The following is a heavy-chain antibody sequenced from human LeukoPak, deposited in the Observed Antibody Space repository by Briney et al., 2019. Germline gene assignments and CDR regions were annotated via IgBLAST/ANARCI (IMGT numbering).Heavy chain of an antibody. CDR3: ASSGYNYGYEQDDY. CDR1: GFTFSNSS. D-gene: IGHD5-18*01. Sequence: GGSLRLSCAASGFTFSNSSLHWVRQTPAKGLEWVAVISYDLRNKFYADSVRGRFTISRDNTKNSLYLQMSSLRVEDTAVYYCASSGYNYGYEQDDYWGQGTLVTVSS. J-gene: IGHJ4*02. V-gene: IGHV3-30*04. CDR2: ISYDLRNK.